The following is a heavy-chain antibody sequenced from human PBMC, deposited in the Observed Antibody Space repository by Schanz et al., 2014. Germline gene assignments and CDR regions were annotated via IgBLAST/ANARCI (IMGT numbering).Heavy chain of an antibody. CDR2: ISSSGSYI. D-gene: IGHD4-17*01. Sequence: EVHLVESGGGLVKRGGSLRLSCAASGFTISSYSMNWVRQAPGKGLEWVSSISSSGSYIYYADSVKGRFSISRDNAKNSLYLQMNSLRVEDTAVYYCARPRFDYGEVDYWGQGTLXTVSS. CDR3: ARPRFDYGEVDY. V-gene: IGHV3-21*01. CDR1: GFTISSYS. J-gene: IGHJ4*02.